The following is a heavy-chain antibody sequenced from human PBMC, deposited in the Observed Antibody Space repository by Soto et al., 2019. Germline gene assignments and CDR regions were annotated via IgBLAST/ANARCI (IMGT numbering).Heavy chain of an antibody. CDR1: GDSVSTNSAA. V-gene: IGHV6-1*01. D-gene: IGHD6-19*01. CDR3: ARDPIAVAGTRYGREG. CDR2: TYYRSKWYN. J-gene: IGHJ6*04. Sequence: SQTLSLTCAISGDSVSTNSAAWNWIRESPSRGLEWLGRTYYRSKWYNDYAVSVKSRITINPDTSKNQFSLQLNSVTPEDTAVYYCARDPIAVAGTRYGREGWGYGKTVIVSP.